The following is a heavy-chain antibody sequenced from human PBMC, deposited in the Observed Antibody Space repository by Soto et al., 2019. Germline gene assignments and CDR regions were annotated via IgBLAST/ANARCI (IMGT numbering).Heavy chain of an antibody. CDR2: IYPHDSDT. D-gene: IGHD1-7*01. CDR3: TSEALEFSWNFAGHY. Sequence: GESLKVSCNASRNTFTTSWIGWVRQMPGKGLEWMGIIYPHDSDTRYFPSFQDQVTISADKSISTAYLEWSSLKASDSAMYYCTSEALEFSWNFAGHYWGQGTLGTVSS. CDR1: RNTFTTSW. J-gene: IGHJ4*02. V-gene: IGHV5-51*01.